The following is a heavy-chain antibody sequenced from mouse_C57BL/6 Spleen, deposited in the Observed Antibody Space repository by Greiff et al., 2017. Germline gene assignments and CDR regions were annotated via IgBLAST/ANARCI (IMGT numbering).Heavy chain of an antibody. CDR1: GYTFTSYW. CDR2: INPSNGGT. V-gene: IGHV1-53*01. CDR3: ARGRRLPYYYAMDY. Sequence: ASGYTFTSYWMHWVKQRPGQGLEWIGNINPSNGGTNYNEKFKSKATLTVDKSASTAYMQLSSLTSEASAVYYCARGRRLPYYYAMDYWGQGTSVTVSS. D-gene: IGHD2-4*01. J-gene: IGHJ4*01.